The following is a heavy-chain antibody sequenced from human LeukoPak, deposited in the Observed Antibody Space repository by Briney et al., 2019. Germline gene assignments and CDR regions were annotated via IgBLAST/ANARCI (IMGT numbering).Heavy chain of an antibody. CDR3: ARDLGAYYGMDV. CDR2: ISSSSSYI. CDR1: GFTFSSYS. J-gene: IGHJ6*02. D-gene: IGHD3-3*01. Sequence: GGSLRLSCAASGFTFSSYSMNWVRQAPGKGLEWISSISSSSSYIYYADSVKGRFTISRDNAKNSLYLQMNSLRAEDTAVYYCARDLGAYYGMDVWGQGTTATVSS. V-gene: IGHV3-21*01.